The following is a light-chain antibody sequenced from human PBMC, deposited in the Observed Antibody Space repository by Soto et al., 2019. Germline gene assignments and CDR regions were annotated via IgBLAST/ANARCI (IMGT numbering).Light chain of an antibody. V-gene: IGKV3-20*01. CDR1: QVTSRY. CDR3: QQYSTSPIS. Sequence: ENVLTQSPVTLSFSPLERATLSCRASQVTSRYLSWYQQRPGQAPRLLIYGASSRATGIPDRFSGSGSGTDFTLTISRLEPEDFAVYYCQQYSTSPISFGQGTRLEIK. CDR2: GAS. J-gene: IGKJ5*01.